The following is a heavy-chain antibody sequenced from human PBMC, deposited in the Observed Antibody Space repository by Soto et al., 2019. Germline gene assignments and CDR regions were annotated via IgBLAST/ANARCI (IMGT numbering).Heavy chain of an antibody. J-gene: IGHJ1*01. V-gene: IGHV4-30-4*01. CDR1: GGSISSSNY. CDR3: ARDLDGLHDDTSGPFPRPG. D-gene: IGHD3-22*01. Sequence: LSLTCAVSGGSISSSNYWSWIRQAPGRGLEWIGYIHSSGSIYYNPSLKSRATMSIDTAGNQFSLKVSSVTVADTAVYYCARDLDGLHDDTSGPFPRPGWGQGTLVTVSS. CDR2: IHSSGSI.